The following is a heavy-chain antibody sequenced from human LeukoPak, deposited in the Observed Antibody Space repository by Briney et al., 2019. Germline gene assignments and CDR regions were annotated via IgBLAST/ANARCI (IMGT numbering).Heavy chain of an antibody. D-gene: IGHD1-1*01. Sequence: ASVKVSCKASGYTFTGYYMHWVRQAPGQGLEWMGWINPNSGGTNYAQKFQGRVTMTRDTSISTAYMELSRLRSDDTAVYYCGTESFVRGRVDYHYYVIVVSGQGTTVTVSS. CDR1: GYTFTGYY. V-gene: IGHV1-2*02. CDR3: GTESFVRGRVDYHYYVIVV. J-gene: IGHJ6*02. CDR2: INPNSGGT.